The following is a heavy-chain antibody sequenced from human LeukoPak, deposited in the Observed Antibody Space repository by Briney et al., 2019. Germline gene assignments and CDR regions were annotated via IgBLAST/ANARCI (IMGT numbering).Heavy chain of an antibody. CDR1: GYTFTYYY. D-gene: IGHD1-14*01. CDR2: INPNSGGT. J-gene: IGHJ4*02. CDR3: ARSHPGTFDY. Sequence: GSSVKVSCKSSGYTFTYYYMHWVRQAPGQGLEGMGWINPNSGGTNYAQKFQGRVTMTRDTSISTAYMELSRLRSDDTAVYYCARSHPGTFDYWGQGTLVTVSS. V-gene: IGHV1-2*02.